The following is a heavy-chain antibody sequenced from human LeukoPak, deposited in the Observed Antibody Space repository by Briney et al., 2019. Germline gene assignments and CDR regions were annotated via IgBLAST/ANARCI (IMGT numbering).Heavy chain of an antibody. CDR1: GGSISSYY. V-gene: IGHV4-59*01. D-gene: IGHD2-21*02. J-gene: IGHJ4*02. Sequence: PSETLSLTCSLSGGSISSYYWSWIRQPPGKGLEWIGYIYYSGSTNYNPSLKSRVTISVDTSKNQFSLKLSSVTAADTGVYYCARGYCRDDICQVFPYWGQGTLVTVSS. CDR2: IYYSGST. CDR3: ARGYCRDDICQVFPY.